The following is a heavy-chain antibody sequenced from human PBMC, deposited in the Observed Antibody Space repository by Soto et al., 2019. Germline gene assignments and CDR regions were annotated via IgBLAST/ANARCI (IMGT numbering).Heavy chain of an antibody. J-gene: IGHJ4*02. V-gene: IGHV3-33*01. Sequence: GGSLRLSCAASGFTFSSYGMHWVRQAPGKGLEWVAVIWDDGSNKYYADSVKGRFTISRDNSKNTLYLQMNSLRAEDTAVYYCAREHIVGATTHFDYWGQGTLVTVSS. D-gene: IGHD1-26*01. CDR2: IWDDGSNK. CDR3: AREHIVGATTHFDY. CDR1: GFTFSSYG.